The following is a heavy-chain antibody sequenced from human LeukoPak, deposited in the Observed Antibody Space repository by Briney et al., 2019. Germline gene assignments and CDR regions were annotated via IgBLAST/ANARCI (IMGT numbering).Heavy chain of an antibody. CDR3: ARPRGPADAFDI. J-gene: IGHJ3*02. Sequence: SETLSFTCAVYGGSFSGYYWSWIRQPPGKGLEWIGEINHSGSTNYNPSLKSRVTISVDTSKNQFSLKLSSVTAADTAVYYCARPRGPADAFDIWGQGTMVTVSS. CDR2: INHSGST. D-gene: IGHD3-16*01. CDR1: GGSFSGYY. V-gene: IGHV4-34*01.